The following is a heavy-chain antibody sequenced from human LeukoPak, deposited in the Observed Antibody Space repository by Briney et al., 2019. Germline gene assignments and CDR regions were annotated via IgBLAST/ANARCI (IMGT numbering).Heavy chain of an antibody. Sequence: GGSLRLSXAASGFTFSSYAMSWVRQAPGKGLEWVSAISGSGGSTYYADSVKGRFTISRDNSKNTLYLQMNSLRAEDTAVYYCARRRIQLWFDYWGQGTLVTVSS. CDR1: GFTFSSYA. CDR2: ISGSGGST. J-gene: IGHJ4*02. V-gene: IGHV3-23*01. D-gene: IGHD5-18*01. CDR3: ARRRIQLWFDY.